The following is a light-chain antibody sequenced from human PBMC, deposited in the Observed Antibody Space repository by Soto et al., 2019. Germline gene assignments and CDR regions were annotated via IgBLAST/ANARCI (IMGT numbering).Light chain of an antibody. CDR2: AAS. CDR1: QGISSS. J-gene: IGKJ2*01. Sequence: DIQLTQSPSFLSASVGDRVTITCRASQGISSSLAWFQQKPGKAPKLLIYAASTLQSRVPSRFSGSGSGTDFTLTISSLQPEDFATYYCQKPNTYPHTSGQGTK. CDR3: QKPNTYPHT. V-gene: IGKV1-9*01.